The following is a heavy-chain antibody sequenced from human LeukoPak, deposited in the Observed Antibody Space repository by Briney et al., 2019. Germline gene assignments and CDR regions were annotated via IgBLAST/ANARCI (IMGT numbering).Heavy chain of an antibody. V-gene: IGHV4-34*01. D-gene: IGHD3-16*01. CDR2: INHSGST. Sequence: SETLSLTCAVYGGSFSGYYWSWIRQPPGKGLEWIGEINHSGSTNYNPSLKSRVTISVDTSKNQFSLKLSSVTAADTAVYYCARGSGESSWFDPWGQGTLVTVSS. CDR1: GGSFSGYY. J-gene: IGHJ5*02. CDR3: ARGSGESSWFDP.